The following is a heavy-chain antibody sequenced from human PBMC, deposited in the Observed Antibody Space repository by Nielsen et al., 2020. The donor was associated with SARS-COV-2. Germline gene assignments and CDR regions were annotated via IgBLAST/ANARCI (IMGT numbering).Heavy chain of an antibody. J-gene: IGHJ6*02. D-gene: IGHD3-3*01. Sequence: SETLSLTCAVSGGSISSGGYSWSWIRQPPGKGLEWIGYIYHSGSTYYNPSLKSRVTISVDRSKNQFSLKLSSVTAADTAVYYCATGPRDYDFWSGYYNYGMDVWGQGTTVTVSS. CDR2: IYHSGST. CDR1: GGSISSGGYS. V-gene: IGHV4-30-2*01. CDR3: ATGPRDYDFWSGYYNYGMDV.